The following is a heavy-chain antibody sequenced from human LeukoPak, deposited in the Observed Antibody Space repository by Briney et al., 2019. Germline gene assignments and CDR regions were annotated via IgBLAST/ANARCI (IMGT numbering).Heavy chain of an antibody. J-gene: IGHJ5*02. CDR3: ARRPFMVRGVRAFDP. CDR1: GGSFSGYY. Sequence: SETLSLTCAVYGGSFSGYYWSWIRQPPGKGLEWIGEINHSGSTNYNPSLKGRVTISVDTSKNQFPLKLSSVTAADTAVYYCARRPFMVRGVRAFDPWGQGTLVTVSS. D-gene: IGHD3-10*01. CDR2: INHSGST. V-gene: IGHV4-34*01.